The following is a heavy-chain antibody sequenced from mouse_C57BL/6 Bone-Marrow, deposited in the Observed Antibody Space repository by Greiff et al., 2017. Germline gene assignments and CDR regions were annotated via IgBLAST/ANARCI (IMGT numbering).Heavy chain of an antibody. V-gene: IGHV1-81*01. Sequence: QVHVKQSGAELARPGASVKLSCKASGYTFTSYGISWVKQRTGQGLEWIGEIYPRSGNTHYNEKFKGKATLTADKSSSTAYMELRSLTSEDSAVYFCARNYYYGSSVLDYWGQGTTLTVSS. CDR2: IYPRSGNT. D-gene: IGHD1-1*01. J-gene: IGHJ2*01. CDR3: ARNYYYGSSVLDY. CDR1: GYTFTSYG.